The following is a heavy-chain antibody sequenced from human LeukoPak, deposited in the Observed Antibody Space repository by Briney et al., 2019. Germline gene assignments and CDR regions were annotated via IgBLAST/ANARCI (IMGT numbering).Heavy chain of an antibody. D-gene: IGHD3-10*01. CDR3: TGSFGELSFFAH. Sequence: SLRLSCTASGFTFGGYAISWFRQAPGKGLEWVGFIRSKAYGGTTEYAASVKGRFTISRDDSKSIAYLQVNSLKTEDTAVYYCTGSFGELSFFAHWGQGTLVTVSS. V-gene: IGHV3-49*03. CDR2: IRSKAYGGTT. J-gene: IGHJ4*02. CDR1: GFTFGGYA.